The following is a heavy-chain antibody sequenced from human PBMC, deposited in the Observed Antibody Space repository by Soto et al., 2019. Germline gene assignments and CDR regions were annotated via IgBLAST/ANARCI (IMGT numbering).Heavy chain of an antibody. CDR3: ARAILGSCSGGSCGDDY. CDR2: INPNGGNT. CDR1: GYTFTSDY. D-gene: IGHD2-15*01. J-gene: IGHJ4*01. V-gene: IGHV1-46*01. Sequence: ASVKVSCKASGYTFTSDYMHWVRQAPGQGLEWMGIINPNGGNTSYAQKFQGRVTMTRDTSTSTAYMELRSLRSEDTAVYYCARAILGSCSGGSCGDDYWGHGTLVTVYS.